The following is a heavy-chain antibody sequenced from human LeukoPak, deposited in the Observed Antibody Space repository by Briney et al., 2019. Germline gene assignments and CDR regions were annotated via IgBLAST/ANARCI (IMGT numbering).Heavy chain of an antibody. Sequence: SETLSLTCTVSGGSISSYYWSWIRQPAGKGLEWIGRIYTSGSTNYNPSLKSRVTMSVDTSKNQFSLKLSSVTAADTAVCYCARDDGPSYGGNSGFDYWGQGTLVTVSS. CDR3: ARDDGPSYGGNSGFDY. D-gene: IGHD4-23*01. J-gene: IGHJ4*02. V-gene: IGHV4-4*07. CDR1: GGSISSYY. CDR2: IYTSGST.